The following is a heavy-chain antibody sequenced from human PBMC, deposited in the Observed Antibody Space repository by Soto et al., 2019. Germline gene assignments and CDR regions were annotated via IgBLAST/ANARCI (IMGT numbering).Heavy chain of an antibody. Sequence: QVQLVQSGAEVKKPGASVKVSCKAIGYSFTSHYMHWVRQAPGQGLEWMGKIYPGGVNVAYAQKFGGSVSVIKDTCTSPVYTELNRLTSVDTAVYYCARDQSWCDRVWWFDPWGQGTLVTVSS. CDR1: GYSFTSHY. D-gene: IGHD2-15*01. CDR2: IYPGGVNV. V-gene: IGHV1-46*03. J-gene: IGHJ5*02. CDR3: ARDQSWCDRVWWFDP.